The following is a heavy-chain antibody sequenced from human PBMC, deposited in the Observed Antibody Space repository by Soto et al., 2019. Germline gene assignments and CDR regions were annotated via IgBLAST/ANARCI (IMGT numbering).Heavy chain of an antibody. CDR2: IIPTFGTA. CDR3: AREMGRDTAMVGDDY. Sequence: QVQLVQSGAEVKKPGSSVKVSCKASGGTFSSYAISWVRQAPGQGLEWMGGIIPTFGTANYAQKFQGRVTITADESTSTAYMELISLRSEDTAVYYCAREMGRDTAMVGDDYWAQGTLVTVSS. D-gene: IGHD5-18*01. J-gene: IGHJ4*02. V-gene: IGHV1-69*12. CDR1: GGTFSSYA.